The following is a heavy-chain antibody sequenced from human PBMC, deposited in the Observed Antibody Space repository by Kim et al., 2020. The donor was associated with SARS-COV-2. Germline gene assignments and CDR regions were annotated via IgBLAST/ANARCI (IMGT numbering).Heavy chain of an antibody. J-gene: IGHJ4*02. D-gene: IGHD1-26*01. CDR1: GFTFSSYW. CDR3: SREVGGSYHAVDY. CDR2: INRDGSST. V-gene: IGHV3-74*01. Sequence: GGSLRLSCAASGFTFSSYWMHWVRQAPGKGLVWVSRINRDGSSTSYADSVKGRFTISRDNAKNTLYLHMNSLRAEDTAVYYCSREVGGSYHAVDYWGQGTLVTVSS.